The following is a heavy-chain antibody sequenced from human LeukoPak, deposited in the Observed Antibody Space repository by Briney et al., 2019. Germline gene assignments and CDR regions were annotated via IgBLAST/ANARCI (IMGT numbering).Heavy chain of an antibody. D-gene: IGHD6-13*01. J-gene: IGHJ4*02. CDR1: GFTFSDYY. CDR3: ARVWGSSWYYFDY. CDR2: ISSSGSTI. V-gene: IGHV3-11*01. Sequence: GLLRCSCATSGFTFSDYYMSWIRQAAGKGLEWVSYISSSGSTIYYADSVKGRFTISRDNAKNSLYLQMNSLRAEDTAVYYCARVWGSSWYYFDYWGQGTLVTVSS.